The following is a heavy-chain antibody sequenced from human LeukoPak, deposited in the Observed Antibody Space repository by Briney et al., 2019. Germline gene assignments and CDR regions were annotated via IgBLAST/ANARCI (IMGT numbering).Heavy chain of an antibody. CDR3: ARRVITYYFDY. Sequence: SETLSLTCTVSGGSISSSSYYWGWIRQPPGKGLEWVGSFYYSGSTYYNLSLKSRVTISVDTSKNQFSLKLSSVTAADTAMYFCARRVITYYFDYCGQGTLVTASS. V-gene: IGHV4-39*01. CDR2: FYYSGST. D-gene: IGHD4-23*01. J-gene: IGHJ4*02. CDR1: GGSISSSSYY.